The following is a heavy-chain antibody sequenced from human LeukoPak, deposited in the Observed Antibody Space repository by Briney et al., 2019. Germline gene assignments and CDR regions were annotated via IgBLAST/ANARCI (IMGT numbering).Heavy chain of an antibody. V-gene: IGHV4-34*01. CDR1: GGSFSGYY. CDR2: INHSGST. J-gene: IGHJ4*02. D-gene: IGHD3-16*01. CDR3: ARGDPVLGGIDY. Sequence: SETLSLTCAVYGGSFSGYYWSWIRQPPGKGLEWIGEINHSGSTNYNPSLKSRVTISVGTSKNQFSLKLSSVTAADTAVYYCARGDPVLGGIDYWGQGTLVTVSS.